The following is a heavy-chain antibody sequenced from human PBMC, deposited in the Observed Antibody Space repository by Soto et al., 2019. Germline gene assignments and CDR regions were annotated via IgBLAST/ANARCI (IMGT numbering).Heavy chain of an antibody. CDR2: ISTFHGSI. D-gene: IGHD6-19*01. Sequence: QVQLVQSGGEVKKPGASVKVSCKAAGYTFTSHGISWVRQAPGQGLEWMGWISTFHGSINYAQKFQGRVTMTTDTSTSTAYMELRSLRSDDTAVDYCARFYSSGWPRGYFDYWGQGTPVTVSA. CDR3: ARFYSSGWPRGYFDY. CDR1: GYTFTSHG. V-gene: IGHV1-18*01. J-gene: IGHJ4*02.